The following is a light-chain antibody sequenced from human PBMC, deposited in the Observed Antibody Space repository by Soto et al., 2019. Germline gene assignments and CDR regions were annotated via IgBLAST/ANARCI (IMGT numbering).Light chain of an antibody. CDR1: TSNIGAGYD. V-gene: IGLV1-40*01. Sequence: QSVLTQPPSVSGAPGQGGTISCTGTTSNIGAGYDVNWYQKLPGTAPKVLVYGNTNRPSGVPHRFSGSKSGTSASLAITGLRAEDEADYYGQSYDSRLSGDVVFGGGTKLTVL. J-gene: IGLJ2*01. CDR3: QSYDSRLSGDVV. CDR2: GNT.